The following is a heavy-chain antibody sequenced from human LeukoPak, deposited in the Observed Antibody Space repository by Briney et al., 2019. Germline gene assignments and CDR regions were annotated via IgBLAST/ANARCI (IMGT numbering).Heavy chain of an antibody. V-gene: IGHV1-2*02. J-gene: IGHJ4*02. Sequence: GASVKVSCKASGYTFTGYYMHWVRQAPGQGLEWMGWINPNSGGTNYAQKFQGRVTMTRDTSISTAYMELSRLRSDDTAVYYCARGARGYSSGWPLGYWGQGTLVTVSS. CDR1: GYTFTGYY. CDR2: INPNSGGT. D-gene: IGHD6-19*01. CDR3: ARGARGYSSGWPLGY.